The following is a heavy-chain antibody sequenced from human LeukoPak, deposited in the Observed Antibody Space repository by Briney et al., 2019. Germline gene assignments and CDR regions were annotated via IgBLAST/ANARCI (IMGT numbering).Heavy chain of an antibody. J-gene: IGHJ4*02. D-gene: IGHD3-9*01. V-gene: IGHV3-23*01. Sequence: PGGSLRLSCAASGFTFSSYAMSWVRQAPGKGLEWVSAISGSGGRTYYADSVQGRFTISRDNSKYTRYLQMNSLRGEDTAVYYCAKGYFDWLLSLYYFDYWGQGTMVTVSS. CDR3: AKGYFDWLLSLYYFDY. CDR2: ISGSGGRT. CDR1: GFTFSSYA.